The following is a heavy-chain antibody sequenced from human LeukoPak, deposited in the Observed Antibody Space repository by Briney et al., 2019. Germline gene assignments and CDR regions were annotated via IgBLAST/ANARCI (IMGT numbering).Heavy chain of an antibody. V-gene: IGHV1-69*04. CDR1: GGTFSSNA. CDR2: IIPIFGIE. CDR3: ARDLIRPVARVVVIKIFDGMDV. J-gene: IGHJ6*02. Sequence: SAQVSCKAAGGTFSSNAISWGRKDPGQELEWMGRIIPIFGIETYAQPFQGSVTTTADKSTSTAYMELSSLRSEDTAVYSCARDLIRPVARVVVIKIFDGMDVWGQGTTVTVSS. D-gene: IGHD3-22*01.